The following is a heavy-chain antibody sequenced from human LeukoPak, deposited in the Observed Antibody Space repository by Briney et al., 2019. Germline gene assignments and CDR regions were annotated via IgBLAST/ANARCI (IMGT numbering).Heavy chain of an antibody. CDR2: IYHSGST. V-gene: IGHV4-30-2*01. CDR3: ARDGPTAYYYDSSY. D-gene: IGHD3-22*01. J-gene: IGHJ4*02. CDR1: GGSISSGGYY. Sequence: PSQTLSLTCTVSGGSISSGGYYWSWIRQPPGKGLEWIGYIYHSGSTYYNPSLKSRVTISVDRSKNQFSLKLSSVTAADTAVYYCARDGPTAYYYDSSYWGQGTLVTVSS.